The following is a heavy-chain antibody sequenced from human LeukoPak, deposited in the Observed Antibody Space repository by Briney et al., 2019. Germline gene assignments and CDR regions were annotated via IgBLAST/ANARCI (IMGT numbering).Heavy chain of an antibody. CDR1: GNSISIGDNY. Sequence: SQTLSLTCTVSGNSISIGDNYWSWIRQPAGKGLELIGRIYTSGSTNYNPSLKRRVTISGHTSKNQFSLRLSSVTAADTAVYYCARASYSYDINGWVPFDYWGQGTLVTVSS. V-gene: IGHV4-61*02. D-gene: IGHD3-22*01. CDR3: ARASYSYDINGWVPFDY. J-gene: IGHJ4*02. CDR2: IYTSGST.